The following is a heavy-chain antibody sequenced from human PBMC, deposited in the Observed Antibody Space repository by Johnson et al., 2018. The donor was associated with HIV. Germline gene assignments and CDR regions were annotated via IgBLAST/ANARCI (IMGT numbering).Heavy chain of an antibody. V-gene: IGHV3-15*01. CDR3: AKDDALQREPNAFDI. Sequence: EVQLVESGGGVVQPGGSLRLSCAASGFTFSNAWMSWVRQAPGKGLEWVGRIKSKTDGGTTDYAAPVKGRFSISRDDSKNTLYLQMNSLRAEDTAVYYCAKDDALQREPNAFDIWGQGTMVTVSS. D-gene: IGHD1-14*01. CDR2: IKSKTDGGTT. J-gene: IGHJ3*02. CDR1: GFTFSNAW.